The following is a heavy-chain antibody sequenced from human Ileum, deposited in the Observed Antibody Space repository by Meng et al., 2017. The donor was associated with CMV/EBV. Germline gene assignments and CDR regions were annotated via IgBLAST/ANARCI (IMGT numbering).Heavy chain of an antibody. D-gene: IGHD4-11*01. CDR3: AKDYDYSNPYYFDS. Sequence: GGPLRLSCAASGFTFPRYGMHWVRQAPGKGLEWVAFIRYDGSDKYYADSVKGRFTISRDNSKNTLYLQMSGLRAEDRALYYCAKDYDYSNPYYFDSWGQGTLVTVSS. CDR1: GFTFPRYG. CDR2: IRYDGSDK. V-gene: IGHV3-30*02. J-gene: IGHJ4*02.